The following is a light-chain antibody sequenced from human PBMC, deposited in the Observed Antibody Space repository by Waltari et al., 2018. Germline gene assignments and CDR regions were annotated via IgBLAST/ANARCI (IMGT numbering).Light chain of an antibody. J-gene: IGKJ1*01. CDR2: DAS. CDR3: QKYGSLPAT. Sequence: EIMLTQSPGTLSLSPGERTTLSCRASQSINRFLAWYQQKPGQAPRLRIYDASTRATGIPDSFSGSGSGTDFSLTISRLEPEDIAVYYCQKYGSLPATFGQGTKVEIK. CDR1: QSINRF. V-gene: IGKV3-20*01.